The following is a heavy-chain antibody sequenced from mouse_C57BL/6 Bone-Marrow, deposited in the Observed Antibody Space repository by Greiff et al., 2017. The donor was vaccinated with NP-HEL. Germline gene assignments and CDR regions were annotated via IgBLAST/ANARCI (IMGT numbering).Heavy chain of an antibody. V-gene: IGHV5-4*01. CDR3: ARDITTVNY. J-gene: IGHJ2*01. Sequence: EVKVVESGGGLVKPGGSLKLSCAASGFTFSSYAMSWVRQTPEKRLEWVATISDGGSYTYYPDNVKGRFTISRDNAKNNLYLQMSHLKSEDTAMYYCARDITTVNYWGQGTTLTVSS. D-gene: IGHD1-1*01. CDR2: ISDGGSYT. CDR1: GFTFSSYA.